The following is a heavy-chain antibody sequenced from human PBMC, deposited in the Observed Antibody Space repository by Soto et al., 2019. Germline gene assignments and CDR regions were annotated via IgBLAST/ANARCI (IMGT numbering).Heavy chain of an antibody. Sequence: SVTRSHTRAVKCGSFVGYYWIWIRQPPGKGLEWIGEINHSGSTNYNPSLKSRVTISVEKSKNKFSLKLSSATAADTAVYYCARGRVLIAAAGVYYYYGLDIWCQ. V-gene: IGHV4-34*01. J-gene: IGHJ6*02. CDR3: ARGRVLIAAAGVYYYYGLDI. CDR2: INHSGST. CDR1: CGSFVGYY. D-gene: IGHD6-13*01.